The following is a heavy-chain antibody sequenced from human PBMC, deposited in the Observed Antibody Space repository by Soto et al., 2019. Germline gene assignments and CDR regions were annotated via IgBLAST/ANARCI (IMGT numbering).Heavy chain of an antibody. CDR1: GFTFSSYS. Sequence: GGSLRLSCAASGFTFSSYSMNWVRQAPGKGLEWVSSISSSSRHIYYADSVKGRFTISRDNAKNSLYLQMNSLRAEDTAMYFCARDPSDLWEPDQYFPHWGQGTLVTVSS. V-gene: IGHV3-21*01. D-gene: IGHD1-26*01. CDR3: ARDPSDLWEPDQYFPH. CDR2: ISSSSRHI. J-gene: IGHJ1*01.